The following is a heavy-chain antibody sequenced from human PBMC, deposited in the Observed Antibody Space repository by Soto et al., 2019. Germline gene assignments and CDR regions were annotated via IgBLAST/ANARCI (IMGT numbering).Heavy chain of an antibody. D-gene: IGHD5-12*01. CDR3: GRFQMATIPPHYDAFDI. CDR2: IIPIFGTA. J-gene: IGHJ3*02. CDR1: GGTFSSYA. V-gene: IGHV1-69*01. Sequence: QVQLVQSGAEVKKPGSSVKVSCKASGGTFSSYAISWVRQAPGQGLEWMGGIIPIFGTANYAQKFQGRVTSTADEATSTAYMELSSVRSEDTAVYYGGRFQMATIPPHYDAFDIWGQGTMVTVSS.